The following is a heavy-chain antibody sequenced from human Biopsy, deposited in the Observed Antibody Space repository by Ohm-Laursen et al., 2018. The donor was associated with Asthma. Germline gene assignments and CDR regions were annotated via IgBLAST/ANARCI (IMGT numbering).Heavy chain of an antibody. CDR2: IDPNSGGT. D-gene: IGHD4-23*01. Sequence: GASVEVSCKASGYPFTDYYVHWVRQAPGQGLEWMGRIDPNSGGTNYAQKFQGRVTMTRTTSISTAYMELSRLRSDDTAVYYCAREVKLRGLGFGYYYYGMDVWGQGTTVTVSS. CDR3: AREVKLRGLGFGYYYYGMDV. J-gene: IGHJ6*02. CDR1: GYPFTDYY. V-gene: IGHV1-2*06.